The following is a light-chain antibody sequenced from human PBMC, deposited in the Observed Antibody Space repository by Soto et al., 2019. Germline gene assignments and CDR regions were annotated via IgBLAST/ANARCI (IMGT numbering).Light chain of an antibody. CDR3: QQRSSWLT. CDR2: DAS. CDR1: QSIGDY. V-gene: IGKV3-11*01. Sequence: IVLTQSPGTLSLSPGERATLSFRDSQSIGDYLAWYQHKPAQAPRLLIYDASKRAAGIPARFNGSGSGTDFTLTISSLEPEDFAVYYCQQRSSWLTFGGGTKVDIK. J-gene: IGKJ4*01.